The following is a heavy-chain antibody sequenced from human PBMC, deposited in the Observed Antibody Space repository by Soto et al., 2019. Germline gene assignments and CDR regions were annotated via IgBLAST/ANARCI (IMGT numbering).Heavy chain of an antibody. D-gene: IGHD3-22*01. CDR1: GGSLSSSNW. V-gene: IGHV4-4*02. J-gene: IGHJ4*02. CDR3: AREGTYYYDSSGYIY. Sequence: PSETLSLTCAVSGGSLSSSNWWSWVRQPPGKGLEWIGEIYHSGSTNYNPSLKSRVTISVDKSKNQFSLKLSSVTAADTAVYYCAREGTYYYDSSGYIYWGQGTLVTVSS. CDR2: IYHSGST.